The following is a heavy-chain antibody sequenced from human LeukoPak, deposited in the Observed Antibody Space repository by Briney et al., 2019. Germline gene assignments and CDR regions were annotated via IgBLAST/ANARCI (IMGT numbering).Heavy chain of an antibody. CDR2: IYSSGST. Sequence: SETLSLTCTVSGGSISSSNYSWAWIRQPPGKGLEWIGNIYSSGSTYYNPSLKSRVSISDDTSKNQFSLKLSSVTAVDTAVYYCARMWSSSAYLKYYLDYWGQGTLVTVSS. V-gene: IGHV4-39*07. CDR1: GGSISSSNYS. D-gene: IGHD3-22*01. CDR3: ARMWSSSAYLKYYLDY. J-gene: IGHJ4*02.